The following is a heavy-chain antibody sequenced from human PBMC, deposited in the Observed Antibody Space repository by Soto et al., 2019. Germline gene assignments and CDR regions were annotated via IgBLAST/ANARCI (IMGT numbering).Heavy chain of an antibody. CDR2: IFYSGTT. V-gene: IGHV4-30-4*01. CDR1: GYSISSAYYY. CDR3: ARDLWVEPELYYYGMDV. D-gene: IGHD1-1*01. Sequence: PSETLSLTCTASGYSISSAYYYWSWLRQTPGQGLEWIGHIFYSGTTYYNPALKRRPTTSVDTSKNDYALRLTSVTAADTAVYYCARDLWVEPELYYYGMDVWGQGTTVTVSS. J-gene: IGHJ6*02.